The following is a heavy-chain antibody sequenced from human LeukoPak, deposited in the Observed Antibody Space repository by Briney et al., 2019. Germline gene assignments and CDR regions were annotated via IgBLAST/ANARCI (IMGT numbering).Heavy chain of an antibody. J-gene: IGHJ5*02. CDR2: IYYSGST. CDR3: ASIHYYDSSHWFDP. D-gene: IGHD3-22*01. CDR1: GGSVSSGNYY. V-gene: IGHV4-61*01. Sequence: PSETLSLTCTVSGGSVSSGNYYWSWIRQPPGKGLEWIRYIYYSGSTNYNPSLKSRVTISVDKSKNQFSLKLSSVTAADTAVYYCASIHYYDSSHWFDPWGQGTLVTVSS.